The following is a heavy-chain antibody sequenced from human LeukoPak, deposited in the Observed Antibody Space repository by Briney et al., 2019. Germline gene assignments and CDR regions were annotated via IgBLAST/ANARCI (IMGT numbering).Heavy chain of an antibody. Sequence: ASVKVSCKASGYTFTSYGISWVRQAPGQGLEWMGWINPNSGGTNYAQKFQGRVTMTRDTSISTAYMELSRLRSDDTAVYYCALTNWNRDYFDYWGQGTLVTVSS. CDR2: INPNSGGT. CDR1: GYTFTSYG. D-gene: IGHD1-1*01. J-gene: IGHJ4*02. V-gene: IGHV1-2*02. CDR3: ALTNWNRDYFDY.